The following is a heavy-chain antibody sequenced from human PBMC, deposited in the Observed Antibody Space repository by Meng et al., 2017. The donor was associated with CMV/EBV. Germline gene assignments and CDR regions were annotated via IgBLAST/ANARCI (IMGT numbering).Heavy chain of an antibody. Sequence: GESLKISCAASGFIFNNSPMRWVRQAPGEGLEWVTVITFDGTNQFYADSVKGRFTISRDDSKNTLYLQMNRLRPEDTAVYYCARSLPGGGVHLDYWGQGTLVTVSS. D-gene: IGHD1-1*01. V-gene: IGHV3-30-3*01. CDR3: ARSLPGGGVHLDY. J-gene: IGHJ4*02. CDR2: ITFDGTNQ. CDR1: GFIFNNSP.